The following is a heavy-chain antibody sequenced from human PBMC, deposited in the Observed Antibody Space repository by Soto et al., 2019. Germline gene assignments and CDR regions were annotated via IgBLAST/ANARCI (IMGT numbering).Heavy chain of an antibody. CDR3: AREGNYHEF. CDR1: GFPFGIYT. J-gene: IGHJ4*02. Sequence: GGSLRLSCETSGFPFGIYTMNWVRQAPGKGLEWVSSISSSGTYIDYADSVEGRFAISRDDAKNSVFLEMTSLRGDDTAVYYCAREGNYHEFWGQGTLVTVSS. D-gene: IGHD3-10*01. CDR2: ISSSGTYI. V-gene: IGHV3-21*01.